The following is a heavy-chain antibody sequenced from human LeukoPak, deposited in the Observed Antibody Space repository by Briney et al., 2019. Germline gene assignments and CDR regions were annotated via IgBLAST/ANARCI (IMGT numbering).Heavy chain of an antibody. Sequence: GGSLRLSCAASGCTFSSYWMNWARQAPGKGLEWVASINHNGNVNYYVDSVKGRLTISRDNAKNSLYLQMSNLRAEDTAVYFCARGGGLDVWGQGATVTVSS. V-gene: IGHV3-7*03. CDR1: GCTFSSYW. J-gene: IGHJ6*02. CDR3: ARGGGLDV. CDR2: INHNGNVN. D-gene: IGHD3-16*01.